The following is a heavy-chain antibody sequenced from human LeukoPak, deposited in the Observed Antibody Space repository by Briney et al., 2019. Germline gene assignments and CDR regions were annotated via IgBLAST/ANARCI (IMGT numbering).Heavy chain of an antibody. D-gene: IGHD3-22*01. J-gene: IGHJ4*02. Sequence: GGSLRLSCAASGFTFSDYYMSWIRQAAGKGLEWVSYICDSGRTIYYADSVKGRFTISRDNAKNSVYLQMNNLGAEDTAVYYCARDRLGDYDLSGYYDKWAQGTLVTVSS. V-gene: IGHV3-11*01. CDR1: GFTFSDYY. CDR3: ARDRLGDYDLSGYYDK. CDR2: ICDSGRTI.